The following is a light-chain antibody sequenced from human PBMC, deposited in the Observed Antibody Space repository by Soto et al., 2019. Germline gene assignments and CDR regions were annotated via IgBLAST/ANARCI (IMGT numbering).Light chain of an antibody. CDR1: SSDVGAYKY. Sequence: SALTQPPSASGSPGQSVTISCTGTSSDVGAYKYVSWYQQYPGKAPKLMIYEVSKRPSGVPDRLSGSKSGNTASLTVSGLQAEDEADYYCTSYVGSNIWVFGGGTKLTVL. CDR2: EVS. V-gene: IGLV2-8*01. J-gene: IGLJ3*02. CDR3: TSYVGSNIWV.